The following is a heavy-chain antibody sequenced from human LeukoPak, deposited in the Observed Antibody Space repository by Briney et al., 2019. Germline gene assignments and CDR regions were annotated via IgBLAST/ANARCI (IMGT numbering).Heavy chain of an antibody. CDR1: GFPFSGYG. D-gene: IGHD3-3*01. V-gene: IGHV3-30*03. J-gene: IGHJ5*02. Sequence: GGSLRLSCVASGFPFSGYGMHWVRQAPGKGLEWLAVVPKEGSNEWYADSVKGRFTISRDNSRNTLYLEMNSLRPEDTAVYYCAHLNGDFWSGYLSPWFDPWGQGTLVTVSS. CDR3: AHLNGDFWSGYLSPWFDP. CDR2: VPKEGSNE.